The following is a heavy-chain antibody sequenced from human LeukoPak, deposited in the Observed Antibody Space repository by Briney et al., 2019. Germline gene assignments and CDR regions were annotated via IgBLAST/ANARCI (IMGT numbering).Heavy chain of an antibody. CDR2: INPSGGST. V-gene: IGHV1-46*01. J-gene: IGHJ5*02. Sequence: ASVKVSCKASGYTFTGYYMHWVRQAPGQGLEWMGIINPSGGSTSYAQKFQGRVTMTRDTSTSTVYMELSSLRSEDTAVYYCARSVRPLGWFDPWGQGTLVTVSS. CDR1: GYTFTGYY. D-gene: IGHD2-8*01. CDR3: ARSVRPLGWFDP.